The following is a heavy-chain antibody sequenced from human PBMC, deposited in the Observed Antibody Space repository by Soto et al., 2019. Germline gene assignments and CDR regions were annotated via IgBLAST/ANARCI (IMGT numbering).Heavy chain of an antibody. CDR3: AKVSSSWYAGFFDL. J-gene: IGHJ4*02. CDR2: LSDSGDSI. CDR1: GFTFSSHA. D-gene: IGHD6-13*01. Sequence: GGSRRLSCTASGFTFSSHAMTWVRQAPGKGLEWVSGLSDSGDSIYYADSVKGRFTIYRDNSMNTLYLQMNTLRVEDTAVYYCAKVSSSWYAGFFDLWGQGTLVTVSS. V-gene: IGHV3-23*01.